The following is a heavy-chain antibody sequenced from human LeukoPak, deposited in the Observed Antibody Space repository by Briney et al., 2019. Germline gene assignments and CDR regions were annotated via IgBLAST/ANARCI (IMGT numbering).Heavy chain of an antibody. Sequence: SVKVSYTASGGTFSSYAISWVRQAPGQGLEWMGGIIPIFGTANYAQKFQGRVTITADESTSTAYMELSSLRSEDTAVYYCARDVGDFYFDYWGQGTLVTVSS. CDR1: GGTFSSYA. CDR2: IIPIFGTA. J-gene: IGHJ4*02. V-gene: IGHV1-69*13. CDR3: ARDVGDFYFDY. D-gene: IGHD4-17*01.